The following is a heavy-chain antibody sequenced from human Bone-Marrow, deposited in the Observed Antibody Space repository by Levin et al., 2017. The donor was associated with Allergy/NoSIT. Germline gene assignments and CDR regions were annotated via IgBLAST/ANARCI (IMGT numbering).Heavy chain of an antibody. D-gene: IGHD2-15*01. CDR3: ARMGVYCSGGSCYRQHSMSFSTQKYDAFDI. Sequence: PGGSLRLSCAASGFTFSSYGMHWVRQAPGKGLEWVAVIWYDGSNKYYADSVKGRFTISRDNSKNTLYLQMNSLRAEDTAVYYCARMGVYCSGGSCYRQHSMSFSTQKYDAFDIWGQGTMVTVSS. V-gene: IGHV3-33*01. CDR2: IWYDGSNK. J-gene: IGHJ3*02. CDR1: GFTFSSYG.